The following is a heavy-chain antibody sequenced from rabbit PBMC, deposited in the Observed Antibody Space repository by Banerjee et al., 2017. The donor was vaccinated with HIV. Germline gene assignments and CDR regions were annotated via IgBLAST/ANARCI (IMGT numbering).Heavy chain of an antibody. CDR1: GFDFSSSA. D-gene: IGHD4-1*01. CDR2: INTSSGST. V-gene: IGHV1S40*01. Sequence: QSLEESGGDLVKPGASLKLSCKASGFDFSSSAMCWVRQAPGKGLEWIACINTSSGSTVYATWAKGRFTISRTSSTTVTLQMTSLTAADTATYFCARDLAGVIGWNFNFWGQGTLVTVS. CDR3: ARDLAGVIGWNFNF. J-gene: IGHJ6*01.